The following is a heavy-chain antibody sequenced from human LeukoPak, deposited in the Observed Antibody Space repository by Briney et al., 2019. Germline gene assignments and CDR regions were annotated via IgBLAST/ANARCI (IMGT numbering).Heavy chain of an antibody. Sequence: GGSLRLSCAASGFTFSSYSMNWVRQAPGKGLEWVSSISSSSSYIYYADSVKGRFTISRDNAKNSLYLQMNSLRAEDTAVYYCVSPDGSGSYPPCYWGQGTLVTVSS. J-gene: IGHJ4*02. CDR3: VSPDGSGSYPPCY. D-gene: IGHD3-10*01. V-gene: IGHV3-21*01. CDR2: ISSSSSYI. CDR1: GFTFSSYS.